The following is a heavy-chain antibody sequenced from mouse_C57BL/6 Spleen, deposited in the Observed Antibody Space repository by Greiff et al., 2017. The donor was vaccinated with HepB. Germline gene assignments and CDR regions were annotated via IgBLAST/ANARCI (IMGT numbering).Heavy chain of an antibody. V-gene: IGHV3-6*01. J-gene: IGHJ2*01. CDR3: AMGELRSYFDY. Sequence: VQLKQSGPGLVQPSQSLSLTCSVTGYSITSGYYWNWIRQFPGNKLEWMGYISYDGSNNYNPSLKNRISITRDTSKNQFFLTFNSVTTEDTATYYCAMGELRSYFDYWGQSTTLTVSS. D-gene: IGHD3-2*02. CDR1: GYSITSGYY. CDR2: ISYDGSN.